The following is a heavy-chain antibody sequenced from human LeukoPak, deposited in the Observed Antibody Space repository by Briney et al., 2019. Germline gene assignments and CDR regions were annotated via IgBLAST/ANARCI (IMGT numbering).Heavy chain of an antibody. J-gene: IGHJ4*02. CDR2: ISDSSSYI. D-gene: IGHD3-9*01. V-gene: IGHV3-21*01. CDR3: ARDRGYFDWLLPDY. CDR1: GFTFSTYT. Sequence: PGGSLRLSCAASGFTFSTYTMNWVRQAPGKGLEWVSSISDSSSYIYYADSVKGRFTISRDNSKNTLYLQMNSLRAEDTAVYYCARDRGYFDWLLPDYWGQGTLVTVSS.